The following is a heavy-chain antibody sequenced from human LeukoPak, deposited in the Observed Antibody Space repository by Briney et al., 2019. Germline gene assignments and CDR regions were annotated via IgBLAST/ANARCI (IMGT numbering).Heavy chain of an antibody. CDR1: GYTFIAYY. Sequence: ASVKVSCKASGYTFIAYYIHRVRQAPGQGLEWMGWINPNSGDTNYAQKFQGRVTMTRDTSISTAYMELSRLTSDDTAVYYCAREPYDCSTTSCYLNPYYYMDVWGKGTTVAVSS. CDR3: AREPYDCSTTSCYLNPYYYMDV. D-gene: IGHD2-2*01. V-gene: IGHV1-2*02. J-gene: IGHJ6*03. CDR2: INPNSGDT.